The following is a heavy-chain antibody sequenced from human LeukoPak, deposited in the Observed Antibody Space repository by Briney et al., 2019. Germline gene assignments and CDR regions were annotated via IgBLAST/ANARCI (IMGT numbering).Heavy chain of an antibody. D-gene: IGHD5-24*01. CDR1: GGSISSYY. CDR2: IYYSGST. Sequence: SETLSLTCTVSGGSISSYYWSWIRQPPGKGLEWIGYIYYSGSTNYNPSLKSRVTISVDTSKNQFSLKLSSVTAADTAVYYCARGVVDGYNFDYWGQGTLVTASS. V-gene: IGHV4-59*01. J-gene: IGHJ4*02. CDR3: ARGVVDGYNFDY.